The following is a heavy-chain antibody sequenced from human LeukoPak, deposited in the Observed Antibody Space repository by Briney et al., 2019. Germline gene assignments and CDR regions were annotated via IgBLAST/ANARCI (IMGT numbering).Heavy chain of an antibody. V-gene: IGHV3-7*01. CDR1: GFTFSSYW. J-gene: IGHJ4*02. Sequence: GGSLRLSCAASGFTFSSYWMSWVRQAPGKGLEGVANIKDDGSEKYYVDSVKGRFTISRDNTKNSLYLQMNSLGAEDTAVYYCARGGGSLAHWGQGTLVTVSS. CDR2: IKDDGSEK. D-gene: IGHD2-15*01. CDR3: ARGGGSLAH.